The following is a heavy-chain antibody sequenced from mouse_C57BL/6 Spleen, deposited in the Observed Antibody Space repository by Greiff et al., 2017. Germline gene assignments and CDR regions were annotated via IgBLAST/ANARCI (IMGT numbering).Heavy chain of an antibody. D-gene: IGHD2-4*01. CDR1: GFTFSSYA. J-gene: IGHJ2*01. CDR3: ASLPCHYDHDGYFDY. V-gene: IGHV5-4*03. Sequence: EVMLVESGGGLVKPGGSLKLSCAASGFTFSSYAMSWVRQTPEKRLEWVATISDGGSYTYYPDNVKGRFTISRDNATNNLYLQMSHLKSEDTAMYYCASLPCHYDHDGYFDYWGQGTTLTVSS. CDR2: ISDGGSYT.